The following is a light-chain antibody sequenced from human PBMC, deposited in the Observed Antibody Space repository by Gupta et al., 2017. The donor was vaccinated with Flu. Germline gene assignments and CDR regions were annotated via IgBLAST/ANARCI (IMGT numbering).Light chain of an antibody. CDR1: QVMGAY. J-gene: IGKJ2*01. V-gene: IGKV1-39*01. Sequence: GDRVTITCRGRQVMGAYVNGYPETPGRGPSLLISAASTLQRGIPSRFSGSGSGTLFSLTIASVQPGDLATYYCQQCYTWPPTFGQGTKLEI. CDR3: QQCYTWPPT. CDR2: AAS.